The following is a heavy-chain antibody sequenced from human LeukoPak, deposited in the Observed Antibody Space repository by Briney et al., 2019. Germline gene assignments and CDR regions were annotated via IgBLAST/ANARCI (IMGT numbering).Heavy chain of an antibody. D-gene: IGHD3-22*01. CDR3: AKEYYYDSSGYGDY. CDR1: GFTFSSYA. CDR2: ISGSGGST. Sequence: GGSLRLSCAASGFTFSSYAMSWVRQAPGKGLEWVSAISGSGGSTYYAGSVKGRFTISRDNSKNTLYLQMNSLRAEDTAVYYCAKEYYYDSSGYGDYWGQGTLVTVSS. J-gene: IGHJ4*02. V-gene: IGHV3-23*01.